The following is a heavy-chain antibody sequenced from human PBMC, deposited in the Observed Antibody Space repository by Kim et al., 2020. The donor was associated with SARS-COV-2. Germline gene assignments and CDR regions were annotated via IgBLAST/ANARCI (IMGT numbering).Heavy chain of an antibody. J-gene: IGHJ6*02. CDR1: GYSFTSYW. CDR3: ARRGSYYYYYYGMDV. V-gene: IGHV5-10-1*01. Sequence: GESLKISCKGSGYSFTSYWISWVRQMPGKGLEWMGRIDPSDSYTNYSPSFQGHVTISADKSISTAYLQWSSLKASDTAMYYCARRGSYYYYYYGMDVWGQGTTVTVSS. CDR2: IDPSDSYT. D-gene: IGHD1-26*01.